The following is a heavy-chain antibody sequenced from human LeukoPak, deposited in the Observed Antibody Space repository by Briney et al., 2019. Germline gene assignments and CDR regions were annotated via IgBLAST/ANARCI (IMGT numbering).Heavy chain of an antibody. Sequence: SVKVSCKASGGTFSSYAISRVRQAPGQGLEWMGGIIPIFGTANYAQKFQGRVTITADESTSTAYMELSSLRSEDTAVYYCARGLRSGSHSRGFDPWGQGTLVTVSS. J-gene: IGHJ5*02. CDR3: ARGLRSGSHSRGFDP. V-gene: IGHV1-69*13. CDR2: IIPIFGTA. D-gene: IGHD3-10*02. CDR1: GGTFSSYA.